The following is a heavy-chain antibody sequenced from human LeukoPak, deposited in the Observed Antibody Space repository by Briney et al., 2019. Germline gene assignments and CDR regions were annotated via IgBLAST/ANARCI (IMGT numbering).Heavy chain of an antibody. J-gene: IGHJ6*02. CDR1: GYTLTSYD. V-gene: IGHV1-8*01. Sequence: ASVKVSCKASGYTLTSYDIHWVRQATGQGLEWIGSMNPTRGNTAYPHKFQARVTITRNTSISTAYIELSSLRSEDTAVYYCARGRDSSPYYYYYGMDVWGQGTTVTVSS. CDR3: ARGRDSSPYYYYYGMDV. D-gene: IGHD6-13*01. CDR2: MNPTRGNT.